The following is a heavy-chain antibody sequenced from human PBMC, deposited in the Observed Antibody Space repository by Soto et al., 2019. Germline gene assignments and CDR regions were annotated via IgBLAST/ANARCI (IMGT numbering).Heavy chain of an antibody. CDR3: ARIKVDTSMIYWLDP. J-gene: IGHJ5*02. Sequence: SETLSLTCTFSVGSVSSGDYYWSWIRQPPGKGLEWIGYIYYSGNTNYNPSLKSRVIISVDTSKNLFSLKLTSVTAADTAVYYCARIKVDTSMIYWLDPWGQGTLVXV. CDR1: VGSVSSGDYY. CDR2: IYYSGNT. D-gene: IGHD5-18*01. V-gene: IGHV4-61*08.